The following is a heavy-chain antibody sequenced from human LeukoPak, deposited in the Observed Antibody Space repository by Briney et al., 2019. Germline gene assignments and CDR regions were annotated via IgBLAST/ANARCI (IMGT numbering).Heavy chain of an antibody. CDR2: ISYDGSNK. CDR3: AKIIAVAGTGDY. CDR1: GFTFSSYG. D-gene: IGHD6-19*01. J-gene: IGHJ4*02. Sequence: GGSLRLSCGASGFTFSSYGMHWVRRAPGKGVEWVAVISYDGSNKYYADSVKGRFTISRDNSKNTLYLQMNSLRAEDTAVYYCAKIIAVAGTGDYWGQGTLVTVSS. V-gene: IGHV3-30*18.